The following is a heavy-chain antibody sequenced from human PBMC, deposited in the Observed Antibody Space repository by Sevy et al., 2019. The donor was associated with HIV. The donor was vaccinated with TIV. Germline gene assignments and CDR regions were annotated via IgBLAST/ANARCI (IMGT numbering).Heavy chain of an antibody. Sequence: ASVKVSCKASGYTFSNYGISWVRQAPGQGLEWMGWISPFNNKTNYAQKFQGRVSLTSDTSATTAYMEVTSLRSDDTAVYYCARDRVNDWDQGWFDPWGQGTLVTVSS. D-gene: IGHD2-21*01. V-gene: IGHV1-18*01. CDR3: ARDRVNDWDQGWFDP. CDR1: GYTFSNYG. J-gene: IGHJ5*02. CDR2: ISPFNNKT.